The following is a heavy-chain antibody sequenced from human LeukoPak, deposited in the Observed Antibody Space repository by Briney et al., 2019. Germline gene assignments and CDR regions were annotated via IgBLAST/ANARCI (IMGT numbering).Heavy chain of an antibody. J-gene: IGHJ4*02. CDR2: IYSGGST. D-gene: IGHD6-13*01. Sequence: GGSLRLSCAASGFTVSSNYMSWVRQAPGQGLEWVSVIYSGGSTYYADSVKGRSTISRDNSKNTLYLQMNSLRADDTAVYYCARIYPRLAAAGNWGQGALVTVSS. CDR3: ARIYPRLAAAGN. V-gene: IGHV3-66*01. CDR1: GFTVSSNY.